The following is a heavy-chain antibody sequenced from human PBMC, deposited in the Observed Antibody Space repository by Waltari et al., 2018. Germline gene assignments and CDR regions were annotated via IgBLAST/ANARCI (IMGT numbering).Heavy chain of an antibody. D-gene: IGHD4-4*01. V-gene: IGHV4-31*01. CDR2: ISYSGYT. CDR1: GGSISSGVYY. J-gene: IGHJ5*02. Sequence: QVQLQESGPGLVKPSQTLSLTCTVSGGSISSGVYYWSWIRQHPGKGLEWIGSISYSGYTSYTPSRKSPVTISLDTSKNQFSLRLSSVTAPDTAVYYCARGHGTEITNWFDPWGQGTLVTVSS. CDR3: ARGHGTEITNWFDP.